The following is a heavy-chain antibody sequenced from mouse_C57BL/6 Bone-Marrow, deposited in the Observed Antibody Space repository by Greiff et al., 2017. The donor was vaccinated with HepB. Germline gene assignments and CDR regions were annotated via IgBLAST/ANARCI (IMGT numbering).Heavy chain of an antibody. Sequence: QVQLQQPGAELVRPGSSVKLSCKASGYTFTSYWMDWVKQRPGQGLEWIGNIYPSDSETHYNQKFKDKATLTVDKSSSTAYMQLSSLTSEDSAVYYCARVLGYYLYWYFDVWGTGTTVTVSS. V-gene: IGHV1-61*01. CDR1: GYTFTSYW. CDR2: IYPSDSET. CDR3: ARVLGYYLYWYFDV. D-gene: IGHD2-3*01. J-gene: IGHJ1*03.